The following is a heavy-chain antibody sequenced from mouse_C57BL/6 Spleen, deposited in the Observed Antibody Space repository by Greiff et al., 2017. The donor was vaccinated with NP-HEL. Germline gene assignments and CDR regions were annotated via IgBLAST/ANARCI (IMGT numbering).Heavy chain of an antibody. CDR3: ALNPFITTVEYFDV. CDR2: INPNNGGT. Sequence: VQLQQSGPELVKPGASVKMSCKASGYTFTDYNMHWVKQSHGKSLEWIGYINPNNGGTSYNQKFKGKATLTVNKSSSTAYMELRSLTSEDSAVYYCALNPFITTVEYFDVWGTGTTVTVSS. D-gene: IGHD1-1*01. V-gene: IGHV1-22*01. J-gene: IGHJ1*03. CDR1: GYTFTDYN.